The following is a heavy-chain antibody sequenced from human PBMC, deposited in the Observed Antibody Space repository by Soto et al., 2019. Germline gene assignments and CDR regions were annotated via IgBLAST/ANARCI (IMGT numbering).Heavy chain of an antibody. Sequence: GGSLRLSCAASGFTFSSYAMSWVRQAPGKGLEWVSAISGSGGSTYYADSVKGRFTISRDNSKNTLYLQMNSLRAEDTAVYYCSKGVGGDFWSGYYAFDIWGQGTMVTVSS. D-gene: IGHD3-3*01. J-gene: IGHJ3*02. CDR3: SKGVGGDFWSGYYAFDI. V-gene: IGHV3-23*01. CDR1: GFTFSSYA. CDR2: ISGSGGST.